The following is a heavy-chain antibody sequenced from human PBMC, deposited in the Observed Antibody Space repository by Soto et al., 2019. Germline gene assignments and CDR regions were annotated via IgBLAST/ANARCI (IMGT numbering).Heavy chain of an antibody. CDR1: GVTFSSYA. V-gene: IGHV1-69*13. CDR3: ARGGWLQFYYYYGMDV. CDR2: IIPIFGTA. J-gene: IGHJ6*02. Sequence: SVKVSCKASGVTFSSYAISWVRQAPGQGLEWMGGIIPIFGTANYAQKFQGRVTITADESTSTAYMELSSLRSEDTAVYYCARGGWLQFYYYYGMDVWGQGTTVTSP. D-gene: IGHD5-12*01.